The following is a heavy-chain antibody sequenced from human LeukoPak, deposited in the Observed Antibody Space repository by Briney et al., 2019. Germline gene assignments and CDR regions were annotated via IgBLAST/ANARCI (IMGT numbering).Heavy chain of an antibody. CDR2: INPNSGGT. CDR1: GYTFTGYY. Sequence: ASVKVSCKASGYTFTGYYMHWVRQAPGQGLEWMGWINPNSGGTNYAQKFQGRVTMTRDTSISTAYMELSRLRSDDTAVYYCARECSGSCTSCYGGYYYYGMDVRGQGTTVTVSS. J-gene: IGHJ6*02. CDR3: ARECSGSCTSCYGGYYYYGMDV. D-gene: IGHD2-2*01. V-gene: IGHV1-2*02.